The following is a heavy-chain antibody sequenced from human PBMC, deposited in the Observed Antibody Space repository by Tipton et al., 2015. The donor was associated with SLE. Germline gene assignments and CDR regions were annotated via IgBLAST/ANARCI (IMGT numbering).Heavy chain of an antibody. D-gene: IGHD5-18*01. CDR3: ASIQLWPTIGAFDI. Sequence: TLSLTCTVSGGSISSYYWSWIRQPPGKGLEWIGYIYYSGSTNYNPSLKSRVTISVDTSKNQFSLKLSSVTAADTAVYYCASIQLWPTIGAFDIWGQGTMVTVSS. J-gene: IGHJ3*02. V-gene: IGHV4-59*07. CDR1: GGSISSYY. CDR2: IYYSGST.